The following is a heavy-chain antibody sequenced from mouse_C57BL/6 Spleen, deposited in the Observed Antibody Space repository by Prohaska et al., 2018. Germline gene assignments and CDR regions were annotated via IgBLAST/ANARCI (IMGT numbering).Heavy chain of an antibody. Sequence: QVQLQQPGAELVKPGASVKMSCKASGYTFTSYWITWVKQRPGQGLEWIGDIYPGSGSTNYNEKFKSKATLTVDKSSSTAYMQLSSLTSEDSAVYYCATPTAYWGQGTLVTVSA. J-gene: IGHJ3*01. CDR3: ATPTAY. CDR2: IYPGSGST. V-gene: IGHV1-55*01. CDR1: GYTFTSYW.